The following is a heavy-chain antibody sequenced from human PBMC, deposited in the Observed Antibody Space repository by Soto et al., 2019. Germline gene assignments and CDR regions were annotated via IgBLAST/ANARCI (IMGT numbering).Heavy chain of an antibody. J-gene: IGHJ6*02. D-gene: IGHD6-19*01. V-gene: IGHV1-69*01. Sequence: QVQLVQSGAEVKKPGSSVKVSCKASGGTFSSYAISWVRQAPGQGLEWMGGIIPIFGTANYAQKFQGRVTITADESTSTAYMELSSLRSEDTAVYYRASGIAVAGSYYYYYGMDVWGQGTTVTVSS. CDR3: ASGIAVAGSYYYYYGMDV. CDR2: IIPIFGTA. CDR1: GGTFSSYA.